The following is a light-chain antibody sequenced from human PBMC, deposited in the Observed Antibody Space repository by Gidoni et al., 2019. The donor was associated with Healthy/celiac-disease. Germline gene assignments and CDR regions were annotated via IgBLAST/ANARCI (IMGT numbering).Light chain of an antibody. J-gene: IGKJ4*01. CDR3: IQALQTPLT. Sequence: DIVMTQSPLSLPVTPGEPASISCRSSQSLLHSNGYNYLDWYLQKTGQSPQLLIYLGSNRASGVPYRFSGSGSGTDFTLTISRVEAEDVGVYYCIQALQTPLTFXGXTKVEIK. CDR1: QSLLHSNGYNY. CDR2: LGS. V-gene: IGKV2-28*01.